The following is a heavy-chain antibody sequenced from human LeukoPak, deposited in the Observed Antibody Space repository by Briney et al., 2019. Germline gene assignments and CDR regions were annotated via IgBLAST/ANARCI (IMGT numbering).Heavy chain of an antibody. CDR3: ARRHHYSYFMDV. V-gene: IGHV4-4*09. Sequence: SETLSLTCTVSAGSISSYYWTWIRQPPGKGLEWIGYIFPSGSAYYNPSLKTRVTISVDTSKNQFSLKLTSVTAADTAVYYCARRHHYSYFMDVWGKGTTATVSS. CDR1: AGSISSYY. CDR2: IFPSGSA. J-gene: IGHJ6*03.